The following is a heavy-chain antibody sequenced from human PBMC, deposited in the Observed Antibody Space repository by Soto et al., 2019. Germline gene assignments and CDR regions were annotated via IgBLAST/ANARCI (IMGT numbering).Heavy chain of an antibody. CDR1: GFTFSNYA. J-gene: IGHJ4*02. V-gene: IGHV3-23*01. Sequence: GGSLRLSCAVSGFTFSNYAMSWVRQDPGKGLEWVSAISGSGGSTYYADSVKGRFTISRDNSKNTLFLQMNSLRAEDTAVYYCAKVPPSYDILSPGDFDYWGQGTLVTVSS. D-gene: IGHD3-9*01. CDR2: ISGSGGST. CDR3: AKVPPSYDILSPGDFDY.